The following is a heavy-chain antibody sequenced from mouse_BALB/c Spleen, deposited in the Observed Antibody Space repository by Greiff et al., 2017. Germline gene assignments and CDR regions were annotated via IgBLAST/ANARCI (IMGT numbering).Heavy chain of an antibody. V-gene: IGHV5-6-5*01. CDR2: ISSGGST. D-gene: IGHD1-2*01. Sequence: EVMLVESGGGLVKPGGSLKLSCAASGFTFSSYAMSWVRQTPEKRLEWVASISSGGSTYYPDSVKGRFTISRDNARNILYLQMSSLRSEDTAMYYCARGGGYGYYYAMDYWGQGTSVTVSS. J-gene: IGHJ4*01. CDR3: ARGGGYGYYYAMDY. CDR1: GFTFSSYA.